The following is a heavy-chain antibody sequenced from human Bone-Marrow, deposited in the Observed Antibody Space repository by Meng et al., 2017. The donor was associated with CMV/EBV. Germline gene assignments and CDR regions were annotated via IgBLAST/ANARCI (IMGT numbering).Heavy chain of an antibody. CDR2: ISGSGGTS. CDR1: GFTFSCYT. D-gene: IGHD2-2*01. V-gene: IGHV3-23*01. Sequence: GGSLRRSCAASGFTFSCYTMTWVRQAPGKGLEWVSTISGSGGTSYHADSVKGRLTISRDNSKSTVFLQMSSLRAEDTAIYYCAKGPSQYWSGPSCYLKSWVQGTLVTVSS. J-gene: IGHJ5*02. CDR3: AKGPSQYWSGPSCYLKS.